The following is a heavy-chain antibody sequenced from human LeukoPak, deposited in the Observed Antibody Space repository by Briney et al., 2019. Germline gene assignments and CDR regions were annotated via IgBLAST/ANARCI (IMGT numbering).Heavy chain of an antibody. V-gene: IGHV1-2*02. CDR3: AKAGRSDYFLRWFDP. Sequence: GTSVRVSCKASGYSFNDYYMHWVRQIPGQGFEWLGWINPKNGYATYVGNFLGRLTMTSDKSTSTISMDLISLRSDDTAIYYCAKAGRSDYFLRWFDPWGQGTLVTVSS. D-gene: IGHD3-10*01. J-gene: IGHJ5*02. CDR2: INPKNGYA. CDR1: GYSFNDYY.